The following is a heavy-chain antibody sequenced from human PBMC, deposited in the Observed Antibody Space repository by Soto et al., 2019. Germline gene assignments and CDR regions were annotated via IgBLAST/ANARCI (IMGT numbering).Heavy chain of an antibody. D-gene: IGHD1-20*01. J-gene: IGHJ4*02. CDR3: AKYKCVRVSSYVGD. Sequence: EVQLWQSGGGVVQPGGSLRLSCAASGFSFNNYAMTWVRQAPGKGLEWVSGISGSGDATYYADPVKGRFSVSRDKSTSTVHLQLSSLRVEDTAVDYCAKYKCVRVSSYVGDWGQGALVIVSS. CDR1: GFSFNNYA. CDR2: ISGSGDAT. V-gene: IGHV3-23*01.